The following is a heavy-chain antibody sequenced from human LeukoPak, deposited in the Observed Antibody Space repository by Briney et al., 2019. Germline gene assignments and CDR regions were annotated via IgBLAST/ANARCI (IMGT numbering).Heavy chain of an antibody. CDR2: IYYSGST. V-gene: IGHV4-59*12. J-gene: IGHJ6*02. CDR3: ARDLRLQGYYYYYGMDV. D-gene: IGHD5-24*01. CDR1: GGSISSYY. Sequence: PSETLSLTCTVSGGSISSYYWSWIRQPPGKGLEWIGYIYYSGSTNYNPSLKSRVTMSVDTSKDQFSLKLSSVTAADTAVYYCARDLRLQGYYYYYGMDVWGQGTTVTVSS.